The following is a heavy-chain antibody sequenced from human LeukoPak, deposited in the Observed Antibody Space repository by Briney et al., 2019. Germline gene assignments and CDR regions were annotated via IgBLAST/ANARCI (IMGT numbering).Heavy chain of an antibody. CDR2: IYYSGST. J-gene: IGHJ4*02. CDR3: ARDSYRIQLWSFGY. Sequence: TFSSYAMSWIRQPPGKGLEWIGSIYYSGSTYYNPSLESRVTISVDTSKNQFSLKLSSVTAADTAVYYCARDSYRIQLWSFGYWGQGTLVTVSS. V-gene: IGHV4-39*07. D-gene: IGHD5-18*01. CDR1: TFSSYA.